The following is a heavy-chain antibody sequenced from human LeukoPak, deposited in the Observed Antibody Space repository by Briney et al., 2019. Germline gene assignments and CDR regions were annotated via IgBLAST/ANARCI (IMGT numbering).Heavy chain of an antibody. V-gene: IGHV3-74*01. CDR1: GFTFSSYW. CDR2: INGDGSST. J-gene: IGHJ3*01. CDR3: APGGDYCSTTSCPS. D-gene: IGHD2-2*01. Sequence: GGSLGLSCAASGFTFSSYWMHWVRQAPGKGLVWVSRINGDGSSTSYADSVKGRFTISRDNAKNTLYLEMNSLRAEDTAVYYCAPGGDYCSTTSCPSWGQGTMVTVSS.